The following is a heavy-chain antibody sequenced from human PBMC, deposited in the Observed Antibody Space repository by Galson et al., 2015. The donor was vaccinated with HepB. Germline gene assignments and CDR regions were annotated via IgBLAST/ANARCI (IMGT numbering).Heavy chain of an antibody. Sequence: QSGAEVKKPGESLKISCKGSGYSFTSYWIGWVRQMPGKGLEWMGIIYPGDSDTRYSPSFQGQVTISADKSISTAYLQWSSLKASDTAMYYCARRYYYDSSGYYASGNAFDNWRQGTMVTVSS. J-gene: IGHJ3*02. D-gene: IGHD3-22*01. CDR3: ARRYYYDSSGYYASGNAFDN. CDR1: GYSFTSYW. CDR2: IYPGDSDT. V-gene: IGHV5-51*03.